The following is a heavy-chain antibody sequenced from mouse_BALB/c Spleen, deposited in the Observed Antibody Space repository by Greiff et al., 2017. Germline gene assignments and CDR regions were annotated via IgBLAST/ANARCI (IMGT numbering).Heavy chain of an antibody. J-gene: IGHJ3*01. Sequence: EVKLVESGPGLVKPSQSLSLTCPVTGYSITSDYAWNWIRQFPGNKLEWMGYISYSGSTSYNPSLKSRISITRDTSKNQFFLQLNSVTTEDTATYYCARIYYDFPYWGQGTLVTVSA. V-gene: IGHV3-2*02. CDR3: ARIYYDFPY. CDR2: ISYSGST. D-gene: IGHD2-4*01. CDR1: GYSITSDYA.